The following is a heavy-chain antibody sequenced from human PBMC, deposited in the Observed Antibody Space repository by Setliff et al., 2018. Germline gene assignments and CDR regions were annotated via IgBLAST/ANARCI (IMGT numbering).Heavy chain of an antibody. CDR2: IYHSGSS. J-gene: IGHJ4*01. D-gene: IGHD3-9*01. CDR1: GGSISSMSYY. CDR3: ARERYFDWFFED. V-gene: IGHV4-39*07. Sequence: PSETLSLTCTVSGGSISSMSYYWGWIRQPPGKGLEWIGSIYHSGSSYYNSSLRSRVTISVDTSKNQFSLKLGSVTAADTAVYYCARERYFDWFFEDWGHGTLVTVSS.